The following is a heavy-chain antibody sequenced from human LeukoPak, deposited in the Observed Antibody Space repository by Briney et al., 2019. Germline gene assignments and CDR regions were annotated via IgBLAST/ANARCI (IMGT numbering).Heavy chain of an antibody. V-gene: IGHV3-48*03. Sequence: PGGSLRLSCTASGFTFSRYEMNWVRQAPGKGLGWVSYISSSGSTIYYADSVKGRFTISRDNAKNSLYLQMNRLRAEDTAVYYCARGHSSGWYDAFDIWGQGTMVTVSS. CDR1: GFTFSRYE. J-gene: IGHJ3*02. CDR2: ISSSGSTI. CDR3: ARGHSSGWYDAFDI. D-gene: IGHD6-19*01.